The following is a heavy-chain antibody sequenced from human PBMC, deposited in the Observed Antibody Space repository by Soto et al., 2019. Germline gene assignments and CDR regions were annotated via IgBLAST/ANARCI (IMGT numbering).Heavy chain of an antibody. J-gene: IGHJ6*03. CDR3: ARGAVPYYYYYMDV. CDR2: INGDGTTT. CDR1: GFNFNTFW. Sequence: GGSLRLSCAASGFNFNTFWMHWVRQTPEKGLVWVSRINGDGTTTMYADSVKGRFTISRDNAENTVYLQMNSLRAEDTAVYFCARGAVPYYYYYMDVWGKGTTVTVSS. V-gene: IGHV3-74*03. D-gene: IGHD6-19*01.